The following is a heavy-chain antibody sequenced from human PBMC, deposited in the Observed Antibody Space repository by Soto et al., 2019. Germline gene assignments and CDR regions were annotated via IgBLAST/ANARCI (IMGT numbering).Heavy chain of an antibody. CDR3: ARDLAESSSCPDY. V-gene: IGHV3-30-3*01. D-gene: IGHD6-13*01. Sequence: GGSLRLSCAASGFTFSSYAMHWVRQAPGKGLEWVAVISYDGSNKYYADSVKGRFTISRDNSKNTLYLQMNSLRAEDTAVYYCARDLAESSSCPDYWGQGTLVTVSS. J-gene: IGHJ4*02. CDR1: GFTFSSYA. CDR2: ISYDGSNK.